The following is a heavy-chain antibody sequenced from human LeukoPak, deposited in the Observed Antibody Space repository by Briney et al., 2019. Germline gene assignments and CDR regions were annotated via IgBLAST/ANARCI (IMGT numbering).Heavy chain of an antibody. V-gene: IGHV3-30*18. J-gene: IGHJ4*02. Sequence: GGSLRLSCAASGFSLSGHARVWVRQGPGKVLDWVSFISYDGSSSVYADSVMGRFAIARDNSKNTVDLQINSLRYEDTAIYYCAKDWGQRGVGASLGHWGQGTLVIVSS. CDR1: GFSLSGHA. D-gene: IGHD1-26*01. CDR2: ISYDGSSS. CDR3: AKDWGQRGVGASLGH.